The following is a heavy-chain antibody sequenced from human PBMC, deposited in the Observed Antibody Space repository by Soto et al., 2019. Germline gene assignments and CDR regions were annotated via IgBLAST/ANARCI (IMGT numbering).Heavy chain of an antibody. J-gene: IGHJ5*02. Sequence: GASVKVSCKASGGTFSSYTISWVRQAPGQGLEWMGRIIPILGIANYAQKFQGRVTITADKSTSTAYMELSSLRSEDTAVYYCARDRGVVTPIVSPHNWFDPWGQGTLVTVSS. D-gene: IGHD3-3*01. CDR1: GGTFSSYT. CDR3: ARDRGVVTPIVSPHNWFDP. CDR2: IIPILGIA. V-gene: IGHV1-69*04.